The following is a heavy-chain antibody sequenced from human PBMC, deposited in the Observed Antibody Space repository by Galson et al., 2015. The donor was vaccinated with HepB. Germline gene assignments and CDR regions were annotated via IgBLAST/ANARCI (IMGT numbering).Heavy chain of an antibody. J-gene: IGHJ3*02. CDR3: AREGRSSSGWLGKAFDI. D-gene: IGHD6-19*01. Sequence: SVKVSCKASGYTFTSYGISWVRQAPGQGLEWMGWISAYNGNTNYAQKLQGRVTMTTDTSTSTAYMELRSLRSDDTAVYYCAREGRSSSGWLGKAFDIWGQGTMVTVSS. V-gene: IGHV1-18*04. CDR2: ISAYNGNT. CDR1: GYTFTSYG.